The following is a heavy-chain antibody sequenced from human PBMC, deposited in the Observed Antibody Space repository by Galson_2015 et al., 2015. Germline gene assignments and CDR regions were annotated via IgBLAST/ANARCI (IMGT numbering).Heavy chain of an antibody. CDR1: GFTFSSYW. CDR3: ARDAGRASDNWNDDLDY. D-gene: IGHD1-1*01. Sequence: SLRLSCAAAGFTFSSYWMSWVRQAPGKGLEWVANIKQDGSEKYYVDSVKGRFTISRDNAKNSLYLQMNSLRAEDTAVYYCARDAGRASDNWNDDLDYWGQGTLVTVSS. V-gene: IGHV3-7*01. J-gene: IGHJ4*02. CDR2: IKQDGSEK.